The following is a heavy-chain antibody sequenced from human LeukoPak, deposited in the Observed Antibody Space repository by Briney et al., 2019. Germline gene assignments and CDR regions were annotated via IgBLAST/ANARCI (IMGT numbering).Heavy chain of an antibody. CDR1: GYTFTSYG. J-gene: IGHJ4*02. Sequence: SVKVSCKASGYTFTSYGISWVRQAPGQGLEWMGGIIPNFGTANYAQKFQGRVTITTDESTSTAYMELSSLRSEDTAVYYCAREDGCSSTSCHSYFDYWGQGTLVTVSS. D-gene: IGHD2-2*02. V-gene: IGHV1-69*05. CDR2: IIPNFGTA. CDR3: AREDGCSSTSCHSYFDY.